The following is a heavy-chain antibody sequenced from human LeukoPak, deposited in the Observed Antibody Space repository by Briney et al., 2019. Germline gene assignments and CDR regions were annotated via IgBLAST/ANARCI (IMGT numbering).Heavy chain of an antibody. J-gene: IGHJ5*02. Sequence: PGGPLRLSCAASGFTVSTSYMNWVRQAPGKGLQWVSTIYSGGSTFHADSVKGRFTVSRDNSRNTLYLQMDSLRPEDTAVYYCARDTTYSPWGQGTLVTVSS. CDR2: IYSGGST. CDR1: GFTVSTSY. CDR3: ARDTTYSP. D-gene: IGHD1-26*01. V-gene: IGHV3-66*02.